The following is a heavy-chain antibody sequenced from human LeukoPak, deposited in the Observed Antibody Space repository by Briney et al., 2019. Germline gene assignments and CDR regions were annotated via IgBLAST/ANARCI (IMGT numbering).Heavy chain of an antibody. CDR2: IYYSGST. D-gene: IGHD6-13*01. CDR1: GGSISSYY. Sequence: SETLSLTCTVSGGSISSYYWSWIRQPPGKGLEWIGYIYYSGSTNYNPSLKSRVTISVDTSKNQFSLQLNSVTPEDTAVYYCARVRVAAAGTLGYYYYYMDVWGKGTTVTISS. CDR3: ARVRVAAAGTLGYYYYYMDV. V-gene: IGHV4-59*12. J-gene: IGHJ6*03.